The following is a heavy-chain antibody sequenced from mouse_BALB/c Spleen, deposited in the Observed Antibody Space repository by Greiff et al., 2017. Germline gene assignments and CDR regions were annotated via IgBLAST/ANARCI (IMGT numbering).Heavy chain of an antibody. V-gene: IGHV3-2*02. Sequence: VQLKESGPGLVKPSQSLSLTCTVTGYSITSDYAWNWIRQFPGNKLEWMGYISYSGSTSYNPSLKSRISITRDTSKNQFFLQLNSVTTEDTATYYCARGSLLRLFDYWGQGTTLTVSS. CDR1: GYSITSDYA. D-gene: IGHD1-2*01. J-gene: IGHJ2*01. CDR2: ISYSGST. CDR3: ARGSLLRLFDY.